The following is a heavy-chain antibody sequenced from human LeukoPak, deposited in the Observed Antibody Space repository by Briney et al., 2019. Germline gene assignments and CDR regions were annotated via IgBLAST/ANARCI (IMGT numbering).Heavy chain of an antibody. J-gene: IGHJ4*02. CDR2: IYYSGST. Sequence: PSGTLSLTCAVSGASISSSNWWSWVRQPPGKGLEWIGSIYYSGSTYYNPSLKSRVTISVDTSKNQFSLKLSSVTAADTAVYYCARHAVVVPVAPFDYWGQGTLVTVSS. CDR1: GASISSSNW. CDR3: ARHAVVVPVAPFDY. D-gene: IGHD2-2*01. V-gene: IGHV4-4*02.